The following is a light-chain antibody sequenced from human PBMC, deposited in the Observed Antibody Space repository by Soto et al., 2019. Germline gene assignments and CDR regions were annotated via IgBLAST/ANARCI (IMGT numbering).Light chain of an antibody. CDR3: CSYAGSPFYV. V-gene: IGLV2-11*01. CDR1: SSDVGGYEY. Sequence: QSALTQPRSVSGSPGQSVTISCTGTSSDVGGYEYVSWYQQHPGKAPKLMIYGVTKRPSGVPDRFSGSKSGNTASLTISGLQAEDEADYYCCSYAGSPFYVFGIGTKLTVL. CDR2: GVT. J-gene: IGLJ1*01.